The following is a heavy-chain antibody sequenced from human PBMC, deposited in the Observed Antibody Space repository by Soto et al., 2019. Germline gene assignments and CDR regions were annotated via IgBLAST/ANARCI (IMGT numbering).Heavy chain of an antibody. CDR3: ARGSEAAYSSGWYVYYFDY. Sequence: ASVKVSCKASGYTFTSYAMHWVRQAPGQRLEWMGWINAGNGNTKYSQKFQGRVTITRDTSASTAYMELSSLRSEDTAVYYCARGSEAAYSSGWYVYYFDYWGQGTLVTVSS. D-gene: IGHD6-19*01. CDR1: GYTFTSYA. CDR2: INAGNGNT. J-gene: IGHJ4*02. V-gene: IGHV1-3*01.